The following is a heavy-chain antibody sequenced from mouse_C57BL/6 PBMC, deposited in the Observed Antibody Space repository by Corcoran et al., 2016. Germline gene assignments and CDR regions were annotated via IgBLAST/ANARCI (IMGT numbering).Heavy chain of an antibody. Sequence: QIQLVQSGPELKKPGETVKISCKASGYTFTTYGMSWVQQAPGKGLKWMGWINTYSGVPTYADDFKGRFAFSLETSASTAYLQINNLKNEDMATYFCAIYDGYYSLFAYWGQGTLVTVSA. CDR1: GYTFTTYG. CDR2: INTYSGVP. J-gene: IGHJ3*01. V-gene: IGHV9-3*01. CDR3: AIYDGYYSLFAY. D-gene: IGHD2-3*01.